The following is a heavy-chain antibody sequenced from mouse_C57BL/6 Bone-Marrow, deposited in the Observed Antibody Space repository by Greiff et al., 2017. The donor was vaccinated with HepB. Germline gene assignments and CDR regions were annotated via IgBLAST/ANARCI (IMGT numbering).Heavy chain of an antibody. V-gene: IGHV1-69*01. CDR3: ARSAAQATDFDY. CDR1: GYTFTSYW. D-gene: IGHD3-2*02. J-gene: IGHJ2*01. CDR2: IDPSDSYT. Sequence: VKLVESGAELVMPGASVKLSCKASGYTFTSYWMHWVKQRPGQGLEWIGEIDPSDSYTNYNQKFKGKSTLTVDKSSSTAYMQLSSLTSEDSAVYYCARSAAQATDFDYWGQGTTLTVSS.